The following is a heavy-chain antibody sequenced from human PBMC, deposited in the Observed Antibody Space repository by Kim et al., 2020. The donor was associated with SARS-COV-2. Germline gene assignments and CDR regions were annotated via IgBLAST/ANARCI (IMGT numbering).Heavy chain of an antibody. D-gene: IGHD6-13*01. CDR3: ARDSSSWVFDP. Sequence: SETLSLTCTVSGYSISSGYYWGWIRQPPGKGLEWIGSIYHSGSTYYNPSLKSRVTISVDTSKNQFSLKLSSVTAADTAVYYCARDSSSWVFDPWGQGTLVTVSS. V-gene: IGHV4-38-2*02. CDR2: IYHSGST. CDR1: GYSISSGYY. J-gene: IGHJ5*02.